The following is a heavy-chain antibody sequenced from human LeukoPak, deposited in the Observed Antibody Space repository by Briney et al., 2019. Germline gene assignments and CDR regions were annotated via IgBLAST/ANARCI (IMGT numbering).Heavy chain of an antibody. CDR3: ARHRDSYDFWSGYRAYYYGMDV. V-gene: IGHV5-10-1*04. CDR1: GYSFTSYW. Sequence: GESLKISCKGSGYSFTSYWISWVRQMPGKGLEWMGRIDPSDSYTNYSPSFQGQVTISADKSISTAYLQWSSLKASDTAMYYCARHRDSYDFWSGYRAYYYGMDVWGQGTTVTVSS. D-gene: IGHD3-3*01. CDR2: IDPSDSYT. J-gene: IGHJ6*02.